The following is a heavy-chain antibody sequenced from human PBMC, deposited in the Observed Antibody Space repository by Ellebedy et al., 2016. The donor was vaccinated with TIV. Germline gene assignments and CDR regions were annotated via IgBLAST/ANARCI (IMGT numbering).Heavy chain of an antibody. CDR2: IYYSGSTT. CDR1: GGSISSGSYY. Sequence: SETLSLTCTVSGGSISSGSYYWGWIRQPPGKGLEWIGNIYYSGSTTYYNPSLKSRVTISVDTSKNQFSLRLSSVTAADTAVYYCARWFGELLYVRWFDPWGQGTLVTVSS. CDR3: ARWFGELLYVRWFDP. J-gene: IGHJ5*02. D-gene: IGHD3-10*01. V-gene: IGHV4-39*01.